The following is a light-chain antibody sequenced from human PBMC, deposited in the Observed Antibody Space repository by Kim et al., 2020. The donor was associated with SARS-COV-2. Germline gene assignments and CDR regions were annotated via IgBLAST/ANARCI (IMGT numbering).Light chain of an antibody. Sequence: GQSITISCTGSSSDIGGYNYVSWFQQPPGKAPKLMIYDVTKWPSGISNRFSGSKSGNTASLTISGLLAEDEADYYCSSYSSSGAWVFGGGTKVTVL. CDR3: SSYSSSGAWV. CDR1: SSDIGGYNY. V-gene: IGLV2-14*03. J-gene: IGLJ3*02. CDR2: DVT.